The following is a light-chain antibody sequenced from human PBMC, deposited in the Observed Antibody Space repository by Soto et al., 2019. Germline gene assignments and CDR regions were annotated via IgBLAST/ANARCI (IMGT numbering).Light chain of an antibody. Sequence: EIVMTQSPATLSVSPGERATLSCRASQSVNSNLAWYRQKPGKAPRLLISDAYTRATGVPARFSGSGSGTEFTHTISSRQTEDSGSYYCQQYNFWPPLTFGGGTKVEIK. V-gene: IGKV3-15*01. CDR2: DAY. J-gene: IGKJ4*01. CDR1: QSVNSN. CDR3: QQYNFWPPLT.